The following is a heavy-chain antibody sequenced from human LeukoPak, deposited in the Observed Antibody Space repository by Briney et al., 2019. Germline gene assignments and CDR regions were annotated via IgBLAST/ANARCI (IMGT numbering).Heavy chain of an antibody. V-gene: IGHV3-23*01. CDR2: ISGSGGST. CDR1: GFTFSSYA. CDR3: AKDQGPAAMYYYGMDV. J-gene: IGHJ6*02. D-gene: IGHD2-2*01. Sequence: GGSLRLSCAASGFTFSSYAMSWVRQAPGKGLEWVSAISGSGGSTYYADSVKGRFTISRDNSKNTLYLQMNSLRAEDTAVYYCAKDQGPAAMYYYGMDVWGQGTTVTVSS.